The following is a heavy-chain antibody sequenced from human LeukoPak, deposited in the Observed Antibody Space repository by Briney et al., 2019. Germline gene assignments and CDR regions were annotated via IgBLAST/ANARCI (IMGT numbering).Heavy chain of an antibody. CDR2: INWNGGST. Sequence: GGSLRLSCAASGFTFDDYGMSWVRQAPGKGLEWGSGINWNGGSTGYADSVKGRFTISRDNAKNSLYLQMNSLRAEDTALYYCARAPYYYDSSGYSPSDYWGQGTLVTVSS. D-gene: IGHD3-22*01. CDR3: ARAPYYYDSSGYSPSDY. J-gene: IGHJ4*02. CDR1: GFTFDDYG. V-gene: IGHV3-20*04.